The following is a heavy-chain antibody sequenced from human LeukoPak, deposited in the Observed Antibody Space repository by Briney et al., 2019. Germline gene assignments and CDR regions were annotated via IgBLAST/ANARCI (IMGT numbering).Heavy chain of an antibody. CDR1: GFNFNSYD. V-gene: IGHV3-30*02. J-gene: IGHJ4*02. CDR2: IRFDGSNK. Sequence: PGGSLRLSCAASGFNFNSYDMYWVRQAPGKGLEWVALIRFDGSNKYYADSVKGRCTISRDNSKNTLYVQMNSLRAEDTAVYYCAKVHPLGYCSGTSCYYFDYWGQGTLVTVSS. CDR3: AKVHPLGYCSGTSCYYFDY. D-gene: IGHD2-2*01.